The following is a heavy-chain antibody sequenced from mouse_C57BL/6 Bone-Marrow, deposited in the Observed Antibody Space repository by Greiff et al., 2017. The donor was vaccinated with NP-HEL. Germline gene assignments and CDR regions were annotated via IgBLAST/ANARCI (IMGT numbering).Heavy chain of an antibody. V-gene: IGHV1-81*01. CDR1: GYTFTSYG. Sequence: QVQLKESGAELARPGASVKLSCKASGYTFTSYGISWVKQRTGQGLEWIGEIYPRSGNTYYNEKFKGKATLTADKSSSTAYMELRSLTSEDSAVYFCARSATTVERFMDYWGQGTSVTVSS. CDR3: ARSATTVERFMDY. D-gene: IGHD1-1*01. CDR2: IYPRSGNT. J-gene: IGHJ4*01.